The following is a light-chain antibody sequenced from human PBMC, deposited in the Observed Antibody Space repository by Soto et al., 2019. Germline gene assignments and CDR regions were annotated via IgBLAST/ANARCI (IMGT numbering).Light chain of an antibody. CDR2: AAS. CDR3: QQTYTSPRT. CDR1: QSVSGY. J-gene: IGKJ1*01. Sequence: DIQMTQSPSTLSGSVGYRFTITCRTSQSVSGYLNWYQQEPGKAPKLLIYAASSLQSGVPSRFSGSGSGTDFSLTISSLQPEDFATYYCQQTYTSPRTFGQGTTVDIK. V-gene: IGKV1-39*01.